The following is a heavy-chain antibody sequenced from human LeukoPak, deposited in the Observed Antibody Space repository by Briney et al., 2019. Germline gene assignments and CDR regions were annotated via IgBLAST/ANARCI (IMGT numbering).Heavy chain of an antibody. CDR1: GGSISSYY. CDR2: IYYSGNT. Sequence: PSETLSLTCTVSGGSISSYYWSWIRQPPGKGLEWIGYIYYSGNTNYNPSLKSRVTISVDTSKNQFSLKLSSVTAADTAVYYCARAAGTHYYYYMDVWGKGTTVTVSS. D-gene: IGHD6-13*01. CDR3: ARAAGTHYYYYMDV. J-gene: IGHJ6*03. V-gene: IGHV4-59*08.